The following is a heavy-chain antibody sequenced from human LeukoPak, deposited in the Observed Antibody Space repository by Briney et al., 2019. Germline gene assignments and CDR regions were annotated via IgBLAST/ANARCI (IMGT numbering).Heavy chain of an antibody. J-gene: IGHJ4*02. CDR3: ARERLRRICSGGSCTLDY. CDR2: INPNSGGT. CDR1: GYTFTSYY. V-gene: IGHV1-2*02. D-gene: IGHD2-15*01. Sequence: ASVKVSCKASGYTFTSYYMHWVRQAPGQGLEWMGWINPNSGGTNYAQKFQGRVTMTRDTSISTAYMELSRLRSDDTAVYYCARERLRRICSGGSCTLDYWGQGTLVTVSS.